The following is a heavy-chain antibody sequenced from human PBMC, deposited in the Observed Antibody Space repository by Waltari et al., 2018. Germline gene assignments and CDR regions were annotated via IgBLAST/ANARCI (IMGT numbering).Heavy chain of an antibody. CDR1: GGSFSGYY. Sequence: QVQLQQWGAGLLKPSETLSLTCAVYGGSFSGYYWSWIRQPPGMGLQGMGEINHSGNTNYNPSLKSRVTISVDTSKNQFSLKLSSVTAADTAVYYCARERGYCSSTSCYYGYYYYYGMDVWGQGTTVTVSS. J-gene: IGHJ6*02. V-gene: IGHV4-34*01. CDR2: INHSGNT. CDR3: ARERGYCSSTSCYYGYYYYYGMDV. D-gene: IGHD2-2*01.